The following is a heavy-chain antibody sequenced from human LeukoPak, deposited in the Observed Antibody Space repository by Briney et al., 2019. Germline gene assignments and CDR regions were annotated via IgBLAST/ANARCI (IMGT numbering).Heavy chain of an antibody. CDR3: ARDLPHCSGGSCYASYHFDY. V-gene: IGHV1-46*01. J-gene: IGHJ4*02. CDR1: GYTFTSYY. D-gene: IGHD2-15*01. Sequence: GASVKVSCKASGYTFTSYYMHWVRQAPGQGLEWMGIINPSGGSTSYAQKFQGRVTMTRDTSTSTVYMELSSLRSEDTAVYYCARDLPHCSGGSCYASYHFDYWGQGTLVTVSS. CDR2: INPSGGST.